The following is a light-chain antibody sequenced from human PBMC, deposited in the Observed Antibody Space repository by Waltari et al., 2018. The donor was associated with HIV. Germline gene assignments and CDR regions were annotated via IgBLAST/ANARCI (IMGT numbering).Light chain of an antibody. CDR3: QQFYRLPIT. CDR2: DAS. Sequence: IQMTQSPSSLSASVGDRVSITCQASDDIIFYLNWFQKKPGTAPKLLIYDASHLETGVSSRFTANGAETDFTFTITTLQAEDVGTYYCQQFYRLPITFGQGTRLDIK. V-gene: IGKV1-33*01. CDR1: DDIIFY. J-gene: IGKJ5*01.